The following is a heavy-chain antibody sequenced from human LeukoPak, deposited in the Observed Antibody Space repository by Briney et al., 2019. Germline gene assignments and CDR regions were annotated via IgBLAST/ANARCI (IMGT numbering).Heavy chain of an antibody. V-gene: IGHV1-69*06. J-gene: IGHJ6*03. Sequence: ASVKVSCKASGDTFSSYAISWVRQAPGQGLEWLGGIIPIFGTANYAQKFQGSFTITADKSTSTAYLELSSLRSEGTAVYFCARAVNGLTMVRGVRDYYYYMDVWGKGTTVTVSS. CDR1: GDTFSSYA. CDR2: IIPIFGTA. CDR3: ARAVNGLTMVRGVRDYYYYMDV. D-gene: IGHD3-10*01.